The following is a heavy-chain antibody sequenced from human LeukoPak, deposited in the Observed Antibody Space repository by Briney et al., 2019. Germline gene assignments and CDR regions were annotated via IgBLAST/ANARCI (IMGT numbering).Heavy chain of an antibody. J-gene: IGHJ4*02. V-gene: IGHV3-11*01. CDR1: GFTFSDYC. CDR3: AKGLHDYGDYGCDY. Sequence: GGSLRLSCAASGFTFSDYCMSWIRQAPGEGLEWVSYISSSGSTIYYADSVKGRFTISRDNAKNSLYLQMNSLRAEDTAVYYCAKGLHDYGDYGCDYWGQGTLVTVSS. D-gene: IGHD4-17*01. CDR2: ISSSGSTI.